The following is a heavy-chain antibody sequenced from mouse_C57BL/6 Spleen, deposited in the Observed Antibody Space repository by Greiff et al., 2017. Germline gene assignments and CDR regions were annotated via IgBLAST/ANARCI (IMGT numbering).Heavy chain of an antibody. CDR1: GFTFSDFY. Sequence: EVKLVESGGGLVQSGRSLRLSCATSGFTFSDFYMEWVRQAPGKGLEWIAASRNKANDYTTEYSASVKGRFIVSRDTSQSILYLQMNALRAEDTAICYGGRGRGYYAMGYWGQGTSVTVSS. J-gene: IGHJ4*01. V-gene: IGHV7-1*01. CDR3: GRGRGYYAMGY. CDR2: SRNKANDYTT.